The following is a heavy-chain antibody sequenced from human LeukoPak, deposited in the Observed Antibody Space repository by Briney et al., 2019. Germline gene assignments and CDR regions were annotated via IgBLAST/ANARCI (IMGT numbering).Heavy chain of an antibody. CDR3: ARGRSPIVVVPAAIQRDFDY. J-gene: IGHJ4*02. D-gene: IGHD2-2*02. CDR1: GGPFSGYY. V-gene: IGHV4-34*01. CDR2: INHSGST. Sequence: SETLSLTCAVYGGPFSGYYWSWIRQPPGKGLEWIGEINHSGSTNYNPSLKSRVTISVDTSKNQFSLKLSSVTAADTAVYYCARGRSPIVVVPAAIQRDFDYWGQGTLVTVSS.